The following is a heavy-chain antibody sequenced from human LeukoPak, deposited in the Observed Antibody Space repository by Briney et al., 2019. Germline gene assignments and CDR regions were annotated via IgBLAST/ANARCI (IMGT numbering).Heavy chain of an antibody. J-gene: IGHJ6*02. CDR3: AREDRESGGMDV. V-gene: IGHV1-2*02. CDR1: GYIFTGNF. Sequence: ASVKVSSKASGYIFTGNFIHWVRHAPGQGLEWMGWITPETGATHYAEKFQGRVTLTRDTSITTAHMELSRLTSDDTAVYYCAREDRESGGMDVWGQGTAVSVSS. CDR2: ITPETGAT.